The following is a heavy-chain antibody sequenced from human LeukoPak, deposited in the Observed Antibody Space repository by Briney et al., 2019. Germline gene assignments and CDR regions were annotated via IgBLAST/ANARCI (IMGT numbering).Heavy chain of an antibody. CDR1: GFPFSTYW. V-gene: IGHV3-74*01. J-gene: IGHJ4*02. Sequence: GGSLRLSCATSGFPFSTYWMHWVRHAPGKGLVWVSRIKSDGTNTIYADSVKGRFTISRDNAKNTLYLQMNNLRAEDTAVHYCATYGDYGYWGQGTLVTVSS. CDR2: IKSDGTNT. D-gene: IGHD4-17*01. CDR3: ATYGDYGY.